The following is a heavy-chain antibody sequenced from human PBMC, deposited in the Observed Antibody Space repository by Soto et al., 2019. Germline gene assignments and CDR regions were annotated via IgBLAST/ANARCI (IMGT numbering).Heavy chain of an antibody. V-gene: IGHV3-30-3*01. CDR1: GFTFSSYA. D-gene: IGHD3-22*01. Sequence: QVQLVESGGGVVQPGRSLRLSCAASGFTFSSYAMHWVRQAPGKGLGWVAVISYDGSNKYYADSVKGRFTIYRDNSKKTLYLQMKSLRAEDTAVYYCARGDYYDSSGARGMDVWGQGTTVTVSS. CDR3: ARGDYYDSSGARGMDV. CDR2: ISYDGSNK. J-gene: IGHJ6*02.